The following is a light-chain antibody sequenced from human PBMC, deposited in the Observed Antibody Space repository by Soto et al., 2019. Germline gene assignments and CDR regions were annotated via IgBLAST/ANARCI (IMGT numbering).Light chain of an antibody. CDR2: EVS. J-gene: IGLJ7*01. CDR3: CSYGGSRAV. V-gene: IGLV2-23*02. Sequence: QSALTQPDSVSGSPGQSITISCSGTSSDVGSHNLVSWYQQHPGQAPKLRICEVSKRPLGVSTRFSASKTGNTASLTISGRQSEDEADYYCCSYGGSRAVFGGGTQLTVL. CDR1: SSDVGSHNL.